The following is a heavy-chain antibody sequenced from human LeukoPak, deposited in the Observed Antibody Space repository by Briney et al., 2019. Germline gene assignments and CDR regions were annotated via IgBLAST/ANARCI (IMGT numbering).Heavy chain of an antibody. CDR1: GGTLSTHA. D-gene: IGHD5-18*01. J-gene: IGHJ5*02. V-gene: IGHV1-69*05. Sequence: SVKVSCKASGGTLSTHAVSWVRQAPGQGLEWMGGIILISPTANYAQKFQDRVTITMDQYTAYMELSSLRSDDTAVYYCATGRVSDTTLVSWFDTWGQGTLVTVSS. CDR3: ATGRVSDTTLVSWFDT. CDR2: IILISPTA.